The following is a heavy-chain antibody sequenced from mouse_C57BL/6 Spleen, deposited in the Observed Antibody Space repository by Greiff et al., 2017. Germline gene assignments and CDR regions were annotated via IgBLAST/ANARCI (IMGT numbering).Heavy chain of an antibody. CDR1: GYTFTDYE. CDR2: FDPETGGT. CDR3: TRSGDYSGDAMDY. V-gene: IGHV1-15*01. J-gene: IGHJ4*01. Sequence: QVQLQQSGAELVRPGASVTLSCKASGYTFTDYEMHWVKQTPVHGLEWIGAFDPETGGTAYNQKFKGKAILTADKSSSTAYMELRSLTSEDSAVYYCTRSGDYSGDAMDYWGQGTSVTVSS. D-gene: IGHD2-13*01.